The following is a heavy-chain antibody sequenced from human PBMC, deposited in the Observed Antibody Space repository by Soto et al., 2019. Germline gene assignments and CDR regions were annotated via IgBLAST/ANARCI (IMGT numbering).Heavy chain of an antibody. V-gene: IGHV4-59*12. CDR1: GGSISSYY. CDR2: IYYSGST. Sequence: SETLSLICPVSGGSISSYYWSWIRQPPGKGLEWIGYIYYSGSTNYNPSLKSRVTISVDTSKNQFSLKLSSVTAADTAVYYCAIFHDYVDYWGQGTLVTV. J-gene: IGHJ4*02. CDR3: AIFHDYVDY.